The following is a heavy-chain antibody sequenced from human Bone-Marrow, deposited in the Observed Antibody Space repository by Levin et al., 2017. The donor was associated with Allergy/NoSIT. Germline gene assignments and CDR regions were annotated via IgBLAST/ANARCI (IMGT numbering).Heavy chain of an antibody. D-gene: IGHD3-16*01. V-gene: IGHV3-7*01. CDR2: IKQDGSEK. J-gene: IGHJ4*02. Sequence: GGSLRLSCAASGFTFSSYWVTWVRQAPGKGLEWVANIKQDGSEKSYVDSVKGRFTISRDNARNSLHLQMNSLRAEDTAVYYCAREDYRSFDFWGQGTLVTVSS. CDR3: AREDYRSFDF. CDR1: GFTFSSYW.